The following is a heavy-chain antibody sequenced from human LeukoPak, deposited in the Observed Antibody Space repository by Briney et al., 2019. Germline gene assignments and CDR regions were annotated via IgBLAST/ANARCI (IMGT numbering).Heavy chain of an antibody. CDR3: ARGITMAN. J-gene: IGHJ4*02. V-gene: IGHV3-7*04. CDR1: GFDFSYST. Sequence: GGSLRLSCVVSGFDFSYSTMTWVRQAPGKGLEWVANIKQDGSERDYVDSVKGRFTISRDDAKNSLYLQMNSLRAEDTAVYYCARGITMANWGQGTLVTVSS. D-gene: IGHD3-10*01. CDR2: IKQDGSER.